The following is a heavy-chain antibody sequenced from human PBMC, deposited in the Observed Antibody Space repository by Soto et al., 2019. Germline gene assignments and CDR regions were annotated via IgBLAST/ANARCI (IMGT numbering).Heavy chain of an antibody. J-gene: IGHJ5*02. CDR1: GFTFTNDA. CDR2: ISASGGLK. Sequence: VQLSESGGDLRQPGGSLRLSCAASGFTFTNDAMTWVRQTPGKGLEWVSGISASGGLKYYADSVRGRFTVSRDNSKNILYLQMDNLRDEDTALYYCAREVGAPSGWLDPWGQGTQVTVSS. V-gene: IGHV3-23*01. CDR3: AREVGAPSGWLDP. D-gene: IGHD1-26*01.